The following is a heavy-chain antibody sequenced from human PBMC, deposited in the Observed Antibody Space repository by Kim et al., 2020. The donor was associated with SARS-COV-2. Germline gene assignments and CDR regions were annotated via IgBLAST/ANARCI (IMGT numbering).Heavy chain of an antibody. CDR1: GFTFRSYY. Sequence: GGSLRLSCGVSGFTFRSYYMHWVRQAPGKGLVWVSNINGDASSTNYADSVNGRFTVSRDNGKNTLYLQMNSLRAEDTAVYYCARGNYGMDVWGQGTTVTVS. CDR2: INGDASST. V-gene: IGHV3-74*01. J-gene: IGHJ6*02. CDR3: ARGNYGMDV.